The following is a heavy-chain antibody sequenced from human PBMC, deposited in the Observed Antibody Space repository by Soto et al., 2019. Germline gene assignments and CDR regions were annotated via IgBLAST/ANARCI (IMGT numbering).Heavy chain of an antibody. CDR3: ARALHYGDRSDFDY. J-gene: IGHJ4*02. V-gene: IGHV4-30-4*01. CDR2: IYYSGST. D-gene: IGHD4-17*01. Sequence: QVQLQESGPGLVKPSQTLSLTCTVSGGSISSGDYYWSWIRQPPGKGLEWIGYIYYSGSTYYNPSLKSRVTIAVDASKNQFSLKLSSVTAADTAVYYCARALHYGDRSDFDYWGQGTLVTVSS. CDR1: GGSISSGDYY.